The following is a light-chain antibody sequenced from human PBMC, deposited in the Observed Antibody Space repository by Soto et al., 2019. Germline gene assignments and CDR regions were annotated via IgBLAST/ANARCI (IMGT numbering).Light chain of an antibody. CDR3: GSNLGRTTYV. Sequence: QSALTQPASVSGSPGQSITISCTGPSSHFDTYNLVSWYQLHPGKVPKLIIYEVFKRPSGVSDRFSGSKSPSTVSLTISGLQAEDEADYHCGSNLGRTTYVFGTGTKLTVL. CDR1: SSHFDTYNL. V-gene: IGLV2-23*02. J-gene: IGLJ1*01. CDR2: EVF.